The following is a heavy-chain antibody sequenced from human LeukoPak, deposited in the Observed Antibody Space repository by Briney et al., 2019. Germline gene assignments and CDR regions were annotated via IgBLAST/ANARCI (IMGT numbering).Heavy chain of an antibody. J-gene: IGHJ4*02. Sequence: GASVKVSCKASGYTFTNYGITWVRQAPGQGLEWMGWISPYKGNTNYAQKLQGRVTMTTDTSTSTVYMELRSLTSDDTAVYYCATEGGWAPTDYGDNVYWGQGTLVTVSS. CDR1: GYTFTNYG. D-gene: IGHD4-17*01. V-gene: IGHV1-18*01. CDR3: ATEGGWAPTDYGDNVY. CDR2: ISPYKGNT.